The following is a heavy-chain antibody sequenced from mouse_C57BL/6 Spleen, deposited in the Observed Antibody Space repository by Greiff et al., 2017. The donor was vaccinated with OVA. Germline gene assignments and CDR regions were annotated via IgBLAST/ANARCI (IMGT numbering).Heavy chain of an antibody. CDR3: ARWRYGRSYGAMDY. CDR1: GYSFTGYY. CDR2: IYPYNGVS. D-gene: IGHD1-1*01. V-gene: IGHV1-31*01. J-gene: IGHJ4*01. Sequence: EVQLQQSGPELVKPGASVTISCKASGYSFTGYYMHWVKQSHGNILDWIGYIYPYNGVSSSNQNFTGKATLTVDKSSSTAYMELRSLTSEDSAVYYCARWRYGRSYGAMDYWGQGTSVTVSS.